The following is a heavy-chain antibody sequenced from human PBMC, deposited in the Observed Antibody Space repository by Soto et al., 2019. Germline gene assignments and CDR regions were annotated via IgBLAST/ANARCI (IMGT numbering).Heavy chain of an antibody. V-gene: IGHV4-30-2*01. J-gene: IGHJ6*02. CDR3: ARQGFGATHGLVDV. Sequence: SETLSLTRAVSGGSISSGGYSWSWIRQPPGKGLEWIGYIYHSGSTYYNPSLKSRVTISVDRSKNQFSLKLTSVTVADTALYYCARQGFGATHGLVDVWGQGTTVTVSS. D-gene: IGHD3-10*01. CDR1: GGSISSGGYS. CDR2: IYHSGST.